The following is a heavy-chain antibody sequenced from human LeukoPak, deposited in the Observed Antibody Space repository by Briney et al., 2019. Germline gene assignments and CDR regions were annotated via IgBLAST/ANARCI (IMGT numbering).Heavy chain of an antibody. D-gene: IGHD6-19*01. V-gene: IGHV3-23*01. CDR3: AKNPSSGWPYYSDY. CDR1: GLTFSSYA. J-gene: IGHJ4*02. CDR2: TSGSGGST. Sequence: SGGSLRLSCAASGLTFSSYAMSWVRQAPGKGLEWVSATSGSGGSTYYADSVKGRFTISRDNSKNTLYLQMNSLRAEDTAVYYCAKNPSSGWPYYSDYWGQGTLVTVSS.